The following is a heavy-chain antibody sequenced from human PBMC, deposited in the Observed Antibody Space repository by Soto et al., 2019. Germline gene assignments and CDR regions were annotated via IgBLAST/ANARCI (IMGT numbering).Heavy chain of an antibody. CDR3: AKGNYGDYGGFDP. J-gene: IGHJ5*02. Sequence: GGSLRLSCAASGFSFSTFAMTWVRQAPGKGLEWVSTIISTGISTYYADSVKGRFTISRANSKNTLYLQMNSLRAEDSAVYYCAKGNYGDYGGFDPWGQGTLVTVSS. V-gene: IGHV3-23*01. CDR1: GFSFSTFA. CDR2: IISTGIST. D-gene: IGHD4-17*01.